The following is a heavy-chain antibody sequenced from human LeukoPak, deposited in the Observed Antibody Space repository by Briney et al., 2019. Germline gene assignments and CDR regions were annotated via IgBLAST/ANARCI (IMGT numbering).Heavy chain of an antibody. D-gene: IGHD2-15*01. CDR3: ARAPGYCSGGSCYRFDY. CDR1: GGSFSGYY. CDR2: IYYSGST. Sequence: SETLSLTCAVYGGSFSGYYWSWIRQPPGKGLEWIGSIYYSGSTYYNPSLKSRVTISVDTSKNQFSLKLSSVAAADTAVYYCARAPGYCSGGSCYRFDYWGQGTLVTVSS. V-gene: IGHV4-34*01. J-gene: IGHJ4*02.